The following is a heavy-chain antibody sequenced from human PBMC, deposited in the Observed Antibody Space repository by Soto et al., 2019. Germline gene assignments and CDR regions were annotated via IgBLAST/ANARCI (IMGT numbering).Heavy chain of an antibody. CDR1: GFSFDPYN. CDR3: ARDHLGIAAGDFDL. V-gene: IGHV3-21*01. Sequence: GGSLRLSCAASGFSFDPYNMNWVRQAPGKGLEWVSSISSGRPDIFYADSVRGRFTISRDDAKKSLFLQMNSLRADDTAVYYCARDHLGIAAGDFDLWGQGTLVTVSS. J-gene: IGHJ4*02. D-gene: IGHD6-19*01. CDR2: ISSGRPDI.